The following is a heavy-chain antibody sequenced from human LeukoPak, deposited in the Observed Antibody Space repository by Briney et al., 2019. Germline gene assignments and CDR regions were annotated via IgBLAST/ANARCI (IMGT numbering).Heavy chain of an antibody. J-gene: IGHJ3*02. D-gene: IGHD5-18*01. CDR2: IYYSGST. Sequence: SETLSLTCTVSGGSISSYYWSWIRQPPGKGLEWIGYIYYSGSTIYNPSLKSRVTISVDTSKNQFSLKLSSVTAADTAVYYCARVDTATLDAFDIWGQGTMVTVSS. V-gene: IGHV4-59*01. CDR1: GGSISSYY. CDR3: ARVDTATLDAFDI.